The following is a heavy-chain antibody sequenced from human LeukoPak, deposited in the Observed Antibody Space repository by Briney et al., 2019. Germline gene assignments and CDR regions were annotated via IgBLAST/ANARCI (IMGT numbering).Heavy chain of an antibody. D-gene: IGHD3-10*01. CDR3: ARGLGRHYYGSGSYYTPNY. CDR2: INHSGST. V-gene: IGHV4-34*01. Sequence: PSETLSLTCAVYGGSFSGYYWSWIRQPPGKGLEWIGEINHSGSTNYNPSLKSRVTISVDTSKNQFSLKLSSVTAADTAVYYCARGLGRHYYGSGSYYTPNYWGQGTLVTVSS. J-gene: IGHJ4*02. CDR1: GGSFSGYY.